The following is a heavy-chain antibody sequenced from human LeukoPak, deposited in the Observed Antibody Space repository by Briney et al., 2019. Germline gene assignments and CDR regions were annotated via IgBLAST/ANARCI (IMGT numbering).Heavy chain of an antibody. CDR1: GFTFSSYS. D-gene: IGHD6-13*01. CDR3: ASGKAAAGWANDAFDI. J-gene: IGHJ3*02. CDR2: ISSSSSYI. V-gene: IGHV3-21*01. Sequence: GGSLRLSCAASGFTFSSYSMNWVRQAPGKGLEWVSSISSSSSYIYYADSVKGRFTISRDNAKNSLYLQMNSLRAEDTAVYYCASGKAAAGWANDAFDIWGQGTMVTVSS.